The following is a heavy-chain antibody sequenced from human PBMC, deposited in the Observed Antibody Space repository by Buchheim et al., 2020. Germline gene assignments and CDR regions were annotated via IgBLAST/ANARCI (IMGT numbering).Heavy chain of an antibody. Sequence: DVQMLESGGALVQPGGSLTLACATSGFRFSNQAMDWVRQAPGKGLEWVAAIRGNGAKAVYADSVKGRFTIARDNNKSTLYLVMNDLRAEDTAVYFCAIDPTRYCDHRDSTYWGQGT. J-gene: IGHJ4*02. CDR3: AIDPTRYCDHRDSTY. D-gene: IGHD2-21*01. CDR2: IRGNGAKA. V-gene: IGHV3-23*01. CDR1: GFRFSNQA.